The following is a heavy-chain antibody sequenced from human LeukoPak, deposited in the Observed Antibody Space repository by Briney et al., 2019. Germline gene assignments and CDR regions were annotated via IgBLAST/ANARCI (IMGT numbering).Heavy chain of an antibody. CDR3: ARDAILGATDALDI. V-gene: IGHV1-46*01. D-gene: IGHD1-26*01. CDR2: INPSGGTT. Sequence: ASVKVSCKASGYTFTNYYLHWVRQAPGQGLEWMGVINPSGGTTGYPQKLQGSVTMTRDTSTSTVYMELSSLRSEDTAVYYCARDAILGATDALDIWGQGTMVTVSS. CDR1: GYTFTNYY. J-gene: IGHJ3*02.